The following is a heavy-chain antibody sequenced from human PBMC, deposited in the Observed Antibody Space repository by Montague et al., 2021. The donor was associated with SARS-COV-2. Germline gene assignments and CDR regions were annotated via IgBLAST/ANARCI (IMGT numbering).Heavy chain of an antibody. J-gene: IGHJ4*02. D-gene: IGHD3-22*01. CDR3: ARHYSDTLPAVY. CDR2: LIPSWTT. Sequence: SETLSLTCAVYLHSVSSFSQAQIRQAPVKTPESSAYLIPSWTTNYKPSLTSRVTMSVDTSKNQFSLKVNSVTAADTAVYYCARHYSDTLPAVYWGQGTLVTVSS. CDR1: LHSVSSFS. V-gene: IGHV4-59*10.